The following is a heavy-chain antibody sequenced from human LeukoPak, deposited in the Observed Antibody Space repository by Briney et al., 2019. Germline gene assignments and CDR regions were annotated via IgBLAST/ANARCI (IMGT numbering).Heavy chain of an antibody. CDR3: ARDQSLYRTHSSSWYPLWY. CDR2: INPSGGST. V-gene: IGHV1-46*01. D-gene: IGHD6-13*01. CDR1: GYTFTSYY. J-gene: IGHJ4*02. Sequence: GASVKVSCKASGYTFTSYYMHWVRQAPGQGLEWMGIINPSGGSTSYAQKFQGRVTMTRDTSTSTVYMELSSLRSEDTAVYYCARDQSLYRTHSSSWYPLWYWGQGTLVTVSS.